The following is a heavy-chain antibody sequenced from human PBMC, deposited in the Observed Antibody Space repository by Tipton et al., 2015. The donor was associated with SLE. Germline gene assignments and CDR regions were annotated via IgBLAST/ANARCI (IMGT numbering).Heavy chain of an antibody. Sequence: QVQLVQSGAEVKKPGASVKVSCKASGYDFTTYSLSWVRQAPGQGLEWMGWISTYNGNTYYAQKLQGRVTMTTDTSTGTAYMELRSLRSDDTAILYCARHVDTPLVYAFDIWGQGTMLTVSS. J-gene: IGHJ3*02. CDR2: ISTYNGNT. CDR3: ARHVDTPLVYAFDI. V-gene: IGHV1-18*01. D-gene: IGHD5-18*01. CDR1: GYDFTTYS.